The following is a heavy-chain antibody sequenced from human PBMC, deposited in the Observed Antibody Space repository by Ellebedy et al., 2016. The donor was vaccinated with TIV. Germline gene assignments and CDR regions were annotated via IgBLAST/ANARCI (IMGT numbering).Heavy chain of an antibody. CDR3: TARIDGVLVHFDY. D-gene: IGHD2-8*01. V-gene: IGHV1-69*13. Sequence: AASVKVSCKASGGTFSSYIINWVRQAPGHGLEWMGGIIPTFGTPNYAQMFQGRVTITADESTSTAYMELSTLRSEDTAVYYCTARIDGVLVHFDYWGQGTLVSVSS. CDR2: IIPTFGTP. J-gene: IGHJ4*02. CDR1: GGTFSSYI.